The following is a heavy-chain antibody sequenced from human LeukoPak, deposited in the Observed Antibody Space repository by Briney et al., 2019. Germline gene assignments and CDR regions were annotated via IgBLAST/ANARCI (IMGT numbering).Heavy chain of an antibody. D-gene: IGHD3-3*01. CDR3: ARDPHYDFWTGYYDY. CDR1: GFTFSSDS. Sequence: GGSLRLSCAGSGFTFSSDSMNWVRQAPGKGLEWVSYISSSGNTKHYVDSVKGRFTISRDNAKNSVYLQMNSLRNEDTAVYYCARDPHYDFWTGYYDYWGQGTLVTVSS. V-gene: IGHV3-48*02. CDR2: ISSSGNTK. J-gene: IGHJ4*02.